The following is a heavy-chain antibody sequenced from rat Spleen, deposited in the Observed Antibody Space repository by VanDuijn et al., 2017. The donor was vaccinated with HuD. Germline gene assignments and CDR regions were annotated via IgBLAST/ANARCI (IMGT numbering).Heavy chain of an antibody. Sequence: EVQLVESGGGLLQPGRSLKLSCAASGFNFINFVMAWVRQAPTNGLEWVASITNIGSLIFYRDSVKGRFTISRDNAKSTLYLQMDSLRSEDSATYYCTTINYGGFAYWGQGTLVTVSS. J-gene: IGHJ3*01. CDR1: GFNFINFV. V-gene: IGHV5-27*01. CDR2: ITNIGSLI. D-gene: IGHD1-11*01. CDR3: TTINYGGFAY.